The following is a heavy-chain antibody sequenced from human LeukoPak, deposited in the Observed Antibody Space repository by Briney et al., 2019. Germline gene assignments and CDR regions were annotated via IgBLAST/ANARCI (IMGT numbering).Heavy chain of an antibody. CDR1: GYTFTGYY. V-gene: IGHV1-2*02. Sequence: ASVKVSCKASGYTFTGYYMHWVRQAPGQGLEWMGWINPNSGGTNYAQKFQGRVTMTRNTSISTAYMELSRLRSDDTAVYYCARAASSGSYYLYYYYYMDVWAKGPRSPSP. CDR3: ARAASSGSYYLYYYYYMDV. D-gene: IGHD1-26*01. CDR2: INPNSGGT. J-gene: IGHJ6*03.